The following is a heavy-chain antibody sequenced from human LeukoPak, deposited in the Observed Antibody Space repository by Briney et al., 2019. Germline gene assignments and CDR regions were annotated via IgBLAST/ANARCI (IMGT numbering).Heavy chain of an antibody. J-gene: IGHJ5*02. CDR3: ASFDGRITMVRGVIP. V-gene: IGHV1-2*02. D-gene: IGHD3-10*01. CDR1: GYAFTGYY. Sequence: GASVKVSCKASGYAFTGYYMHWVREAPGQGLEWVVWINPNSGGTNYAQKFQGRVTMTRDTSISIAYMELSRLRSDDTAVYYCASFDGRITMVRGVIPWGQGTLVTVSS. CDR2: INPNSGGT.